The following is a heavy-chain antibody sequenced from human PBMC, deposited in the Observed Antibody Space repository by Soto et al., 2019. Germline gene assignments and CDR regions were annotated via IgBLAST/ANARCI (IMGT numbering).Heavy chain of an antibody. CDR1: GYTFTSYG. D-gene: IGHD3-10*01. CDR2: ISAYNGNT. Sequence: QVQLVQSGAEVKKPGASVKVSCKASGYTFTSYGISWVRQAPGQGLEWMGWISAYNGNTNYAQKLQGRVTMTTDTSPRTAYMELRSLRSDDTAVYYCARVSLLWFGDVSYYYYGMDVWGQGTTVTVSS. V-gene: IGHV1-18*01. CDR3: ARVSLLWFGDVSYYYYGMDV. J-gene: IGHJ6*02.